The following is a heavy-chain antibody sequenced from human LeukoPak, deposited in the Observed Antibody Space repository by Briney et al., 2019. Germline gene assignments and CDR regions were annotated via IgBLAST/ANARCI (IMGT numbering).Heavy chain of an antibody. CDR3: ARLAAAAGTGAFDI. CDR2: IYYSGST. CDR1: GGSISSSSYY. V-gene: IGHV4-39*01. J-gene: IGHJ3*02. D-gene: IGHD6-13*01. Sequence: SETLSLTCTVSGGSISSSSYYWGWIRQPPGKGLEWIGSIYYSGSTYYNPSLKSRVTISVDTSKNQFSLKLSSVTAADTAVYYCARLAAAAGTGAFDIWGQGTMVTVSS.